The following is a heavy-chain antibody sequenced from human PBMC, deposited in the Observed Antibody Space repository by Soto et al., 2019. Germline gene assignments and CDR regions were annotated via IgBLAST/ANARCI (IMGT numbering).Heavy chain of an antibody. V-gene: IGHV1-18*04. CDR2: ISPYNGTT. CDR1: GYTVTTYG. Sequence: GASVKFSCKASGYTVTTYGISWVRQAPGQGLEWMGWISPYNGTTKYAEKFQGEMTRTTDTATSTAYMDLRSLRSDDTAVYYCARDGERDTGLNFYYYLHGMDAWGQGTRVTVSS. CDR3: ARDGERDTGLNFYYYLHGMDA. D-gene: IGHD1-1*01. J-gene: IGHJ6*02.